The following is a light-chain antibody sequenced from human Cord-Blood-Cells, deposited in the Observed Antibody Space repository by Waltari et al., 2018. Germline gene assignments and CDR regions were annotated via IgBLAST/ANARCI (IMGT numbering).Light chain of an antibody. Sequence: QSALTQPASVSGSPGQSITISCTGTSSDVGSYNLVSWYQQHPGKAPKLMIYEGSKRPSGVSNRFSGSNSGNTASLTISGLQAEGEADYYCCSYAGSSTFVVFGGGTKLTVL. CDR1: SSDVGSYNL. CDR2: EGS. V-gene: IGLV2-23*03. J-gene: IGLJ2*01. CDR3: CSYAGSSTFVV.